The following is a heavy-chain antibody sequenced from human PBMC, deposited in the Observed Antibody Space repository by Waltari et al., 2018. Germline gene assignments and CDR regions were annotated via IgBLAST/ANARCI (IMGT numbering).Heavy chain of an antibody. CDR2: IGGSGIST. CDR1: GLTLRTYT. Sequence: EVQLLESGGGLVQPGGSLRLSCAASGLTLRTYTMSGVREAPGKGLEWVSSIGGSGISTYYADSVKGRFTISRDNSKDTLYLQINSLRAEDTAVYYCAKDIAPAGTRYFDYWGQGTLVTVSS. J-gene: IGHJ4*02. V-gene: IGHV3-23*01. D-gene: IGHD6-13*01. CDR3: AKDIAPAGTRYFDY.